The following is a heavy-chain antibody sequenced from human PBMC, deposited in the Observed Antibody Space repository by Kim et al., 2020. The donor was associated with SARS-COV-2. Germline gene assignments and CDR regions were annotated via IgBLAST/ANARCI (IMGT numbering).Heavy chain of an antibody. Sequence: SETLSLTCAVYGGSFSGYYWSWIRQPPGKGLEWIGEINHSGSTNYNPSLKSRVTISVDTSKNQFSLKLSSVTAADTAVYYCARGRLWFGEFIFDYWGQGTLVTVSS. CDR3: ARGRLWFGEFIFDY. D-gene: IGHD3-10*01. J-gene: IGHJ4*02. CDR2: INHSGST. CDR1: GGSFSGYY. V-gene: IGHV4-34*01.